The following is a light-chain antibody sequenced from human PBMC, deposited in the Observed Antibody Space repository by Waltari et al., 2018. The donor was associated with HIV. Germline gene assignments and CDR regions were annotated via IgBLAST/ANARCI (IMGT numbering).Light chain of an antibody. CDR2: DAS. Sequence: NALTQPLVTLPLCLGETATHSCRASQSVDNYLAWYQQKPGQAPRLLIYDASNRATDIPARFSGSGSGTDFTLTISSLEPEDFAVYYCQQRSSWPPITFGQGTRLEIK. J-gene: IGKJ5*01. V-gene: IGKV3-11*01. CDR3: QQRSSWPPIT. CDR1: QSVDNY.